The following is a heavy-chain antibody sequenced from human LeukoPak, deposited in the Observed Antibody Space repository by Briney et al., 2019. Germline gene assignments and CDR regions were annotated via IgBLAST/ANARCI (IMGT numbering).Heavy chain of an antibody. D-gene: IGHD4-17*01. Sequence: PSETLSLTCAVYGGSFSGYYWSWIRQPPGKGLEWIGEINHGGSTNYNPSLKSRVTISVDTSKNQFSLKLSSVTAADTAVYYCATTTVTIVFWGQGTLVTVSS. CDR3: ATTTVTIVF. J-gene: IGHJ4*02. V-gene: IGHV4-34*01. CDR2: INHGGST. CDR1: GGSFSGYY.